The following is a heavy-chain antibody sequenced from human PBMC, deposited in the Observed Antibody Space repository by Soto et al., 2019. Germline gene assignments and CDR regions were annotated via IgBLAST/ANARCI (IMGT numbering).Heavy chain of an antibody. V-gene: IGHV1-18*01. Sequence: GASVKVSCKASGYTFTNYGINWVRQAPGQGLEWMGWISAYNGNTNYAQKLQGRVTLTTDTSKNTQYLQMYGLTIEDTAIYYCVRDLGSSDLDPWGQGTLVTVSS. CDR1: GYTFTNYG. CDR3: VRDLGSSDLDP. CDR2: ISAYNGNT. D-gene: IGHD6-13*01. J-gene: IGHJ5*02.